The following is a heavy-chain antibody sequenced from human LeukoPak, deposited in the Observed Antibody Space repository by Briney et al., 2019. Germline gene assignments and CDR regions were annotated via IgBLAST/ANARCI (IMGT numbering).Heavy chain of an antibody. CDR3: ARHLGPRSPGDY. J-gene: IGHJ4*02. CDR2: IFPGDSDT. D-gene: IGHD3-16*01. V-gene: IGHV5-51*01. Sequence: GESLKISCKGFGYSFTNYWIAWVRQMPGKGLEWMGIIFPGDSDTRYSPSFQGQVTISADKSINTAYLQWSSLEASDTGMYYCARHLGPRSPGDYWGQGTLVTVSS. CDR1: GYSFTNYW.